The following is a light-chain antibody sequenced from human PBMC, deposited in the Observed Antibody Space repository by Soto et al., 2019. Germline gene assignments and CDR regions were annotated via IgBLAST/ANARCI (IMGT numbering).Light chain of an antibody. V-gene: IGLV2-8*01. J-gene: IGLJ3*02. Sequence: QYALTQPPSGSGSPGQSVTISCTGTSSDVGAYKYVSWYQQYPGKAPKLMIYEVSKRPSGVPDRFSGSKSGNTASLTVSGLQAEDEADYYCTSYVGSNIWVFGGGTKLTVL. CDR1: SSDVGAYKY. CDR3: TSYVGSNIWV. CDR2: EVS.